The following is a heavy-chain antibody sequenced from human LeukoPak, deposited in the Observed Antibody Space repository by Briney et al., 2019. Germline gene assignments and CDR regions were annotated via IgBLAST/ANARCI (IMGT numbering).Heavy chain of an antibody. J-gene: IGHJ6*03. D-gene: IGHD2-2*01. CDR1: GFTFSSYS. CDR3: AKARCSSTSCSMDV. V-gene: IGHV3-23*01. Sequence: GGSLRLSCAAFGFTFSSYSMNWVRQAPGKGLEWVSPISSSGGSTYYADSVKGRFTISRDNSKNTLYLQMNSLRAEDTAVYYCAKARCSSTSCSMDVRGKGTTVTVSS. CDR2: ISSSGGST.